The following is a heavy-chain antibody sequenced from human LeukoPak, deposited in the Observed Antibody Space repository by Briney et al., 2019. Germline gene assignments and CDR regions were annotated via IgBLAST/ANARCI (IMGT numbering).Heavy chain of an antibody. CDR2: IKGDGTDK. J-gene: IGHJ5*02. D-gene: IGHD1-26*01. V-gene: IGHV3-7*01. CDR3: ARHSGSQGIDP. CDR1: GFTFSTYW. Sequence: GGSLRLSCAAPGFTFSTYWMSWVRQAPGKGLEWVANIKGDGTDKYYVDSVKGRFTISRDNAKNSLYLQMNNLRGEGTAVYYCARHSGSQGIDPWGQGTLVTVSS.